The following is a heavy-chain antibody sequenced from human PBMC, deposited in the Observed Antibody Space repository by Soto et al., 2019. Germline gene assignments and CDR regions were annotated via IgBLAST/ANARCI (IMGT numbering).Heavy chain of an antibody. V-gene: IGHV4-31*02. D-gene: IGHD3-22*01. J-gene: IGHJ4*02. CDR3: VRGPYDSSGYSYYMDY. Sequence: SETLSLTCTVSGGSISSGGYYWSWIRQHPGKGLEWIGYIYYTGSTYYNPSLKSRVTISVDTSKNQFSLKLSSVTAADTAVYYCVRGPYDSSGYSYYMDYWDQGTLATVSS. CDR1: GGSISSGGYY. CDR2: IYYTGST.